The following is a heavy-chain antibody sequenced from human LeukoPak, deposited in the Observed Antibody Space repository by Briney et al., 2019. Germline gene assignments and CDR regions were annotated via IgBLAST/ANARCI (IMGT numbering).Heavy chain of an antibody. CDR1: GFAFSTYA. CDR3: ARGFLRYDY. Sequence: DPGGSLRLSCAASGFAFSTYAMSWVRQAPGKGLEWVSTISGSGGSTYYADSVKGRFTISRDNAKNSLYLQMNSLRAEDTAVYYCARGFLRYDYWGQGTLVTVSS. CDR2: ISGSGGST. D-gene: IGHD4-17*01. J-gene: IGHJ4*02. V-gene: IGHV3-23*01.